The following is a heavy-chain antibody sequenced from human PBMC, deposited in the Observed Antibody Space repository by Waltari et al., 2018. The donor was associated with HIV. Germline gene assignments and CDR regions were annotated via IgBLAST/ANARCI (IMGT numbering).Heavy chain of an antibody. V-gene: IGHV3-74*02. D-gene: IGHD2-8*01. Sequence: VESGGIPVQPGGSLRLSCKASGFIFGSHWMHWVRQSPGKGLFWVSRIDGDGRVKVDVDTVKGRFTISRDNSRNTLSLEMKSLRVEDSGIYHCVKDVTVTHYGVYYAGLDVWGQGTTVTV. CDR3: VKDVTVTHYGVYYAGLDV. CDR2: IDGDGRVK. CDR1: GFIFGSHW. J-gene: IGHJ6*02.